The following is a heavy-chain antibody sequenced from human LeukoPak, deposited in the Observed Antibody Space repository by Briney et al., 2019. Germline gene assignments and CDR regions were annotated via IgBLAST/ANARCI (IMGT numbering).Heavy chain of an antibody. J-gene: IGHJ4*02. Sequence: SETLSLTCTVSGGSISSSSYYRGWIRQPPGKGLEWIGSIYYSESTYYNPSLKSRVTISVDTSKNQFSLKLSSVTAADTAVYYCARTLGGGSGSYYTADWGQGTLVTVSS. CDR2: IYYSEST. D-gene: IGHD3-10*01. CDR3: ARTLGGGSGSYYTAD. CDR1: GGSISSSSYY. V-gene: IGHV4-39*07.